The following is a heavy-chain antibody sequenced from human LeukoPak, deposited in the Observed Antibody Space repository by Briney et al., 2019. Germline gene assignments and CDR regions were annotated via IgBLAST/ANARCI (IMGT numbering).Heavy chain of an antibody. D-gene: IGHD6-19*01. V-gene: IGHV3-23*01. CDR3: AKVRAGHYFDY. J-gene: IGHJ4*02. CDR1: GFTFSNFA. Sequence: GGSLRLSCTASGFTFSNFAMSWVRQAPGKGLEWVSSMSGVGVSTYYADSVKGRFTISRDNSKNTLYLQMHSLRAENTAVYYCAKVRAGHYFDYWGQGTLVTVSS. CDR2: MSGVGVST.